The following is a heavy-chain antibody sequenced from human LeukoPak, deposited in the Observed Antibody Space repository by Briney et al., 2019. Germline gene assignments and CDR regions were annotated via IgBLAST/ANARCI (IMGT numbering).Heavy chain of an antibody. CDR3: ARAQGDTRNDLVDRAWDH. CDR2: ISSSGDNR. J-gene: IGHJ4*02. D-gene: IGHD1-1*01. CDR1: GFTFSRCP. Sequence: GGSLRLSRAASGFTFSRCPTSWVRQAPGKGLEWVSAISSSGDNRHYADSVKGRFTISRDNSKNTLYLQMTSLRADDTAVYYCARAQGDTRNDLVDRAWDHWGQGTLVTVSS. V-gene: IGHV3-23*01.